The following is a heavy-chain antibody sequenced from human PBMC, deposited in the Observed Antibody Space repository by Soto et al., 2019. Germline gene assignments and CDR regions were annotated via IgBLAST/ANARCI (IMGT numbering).Heavy chain of an antibody. CDR1: GGSISSGGYY. CDR3: ARVFSDSSSFFDP. CDR2: IYYSEST. Sequence: LSLTCTASGGSISSGGYYWSWIRQHPGKGLEWIGYIYYSESTYYNPSLKSRVTISVDTSKKQYTLKLSSVTAADTAVYYCARVFSDSSSFFDPWGQGTLVTVS. V-gene: IGHV4-31*03. D-gene: IGHD6-13*01. J-gene: IGHJ5*02.